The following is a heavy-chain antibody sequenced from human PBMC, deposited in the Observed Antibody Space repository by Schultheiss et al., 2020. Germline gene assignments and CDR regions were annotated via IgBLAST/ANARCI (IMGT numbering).Heavy chain of an antibody. J-gene: IGHJ6*03. V-gene: IGHV3-30*03. Sequence: GGSLRLSCAASGITFSDHYMDWVRQAPRKGLEWVAVISYDGSNKYYADSVKGRFTISRDNSKNTLYLQMNSLRAEDTAVYYCARDFADTAMGMDVWGKGTTVTVSS. CDR2: ISYDGSNK. CDR1: GITFSDHY. CDR3: ARDFADTAMGMDV. D-gene: IGHD5-18*01.